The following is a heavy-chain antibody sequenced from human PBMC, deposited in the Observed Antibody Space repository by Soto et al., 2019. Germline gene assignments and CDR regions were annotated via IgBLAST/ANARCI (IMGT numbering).Heavy chain of an antibody. CDR1: GFSFSNSA. CDR2: ISGSGDIT. Sequence: EVQLLESGGGLVQPGGSLRLSCAVSGFSFSNSAMTWVRQAPGKGLEWVSGISGSGDITYNTDSVKGRFAISRDTSSNVVYLQLRSLRAEDTAVYYCATVPQWVLRYHDWFFDYWGQGTLVTVSS. CDR3: ATVPQWVLRYHDWFFDY. D-gene: IGHD3-9*01. J-gene: IGHJ4*02. V-gene: IGHV3-23*01.